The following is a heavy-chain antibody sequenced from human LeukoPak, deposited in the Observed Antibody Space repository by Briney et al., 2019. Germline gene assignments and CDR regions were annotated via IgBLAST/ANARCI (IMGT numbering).Heavy chain of an antibody. CDR2: IYYSGST. V-gene: IGHV4-59*11. CDR3: ARGPYSYDSSGAFDI. Sequence: PSETLSLTCTVSGGSISNHYWSWIRQPPGKGLEWIGYIYYSGSTNYNPSLKSRVTISVDTSKNQFSLKLRSVTAADTAVYFCARGPYSYDSSGAFDIWGQGTMVTVSS. J-gene: IGHJ3*02. CDR1: GGSISNHY. D-gene: IGHD3-22*01.